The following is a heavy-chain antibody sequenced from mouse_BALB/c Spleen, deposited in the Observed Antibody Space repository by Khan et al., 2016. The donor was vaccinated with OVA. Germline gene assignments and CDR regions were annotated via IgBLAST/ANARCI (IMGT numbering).Heavy chain of an antibody. CDR2: IWAGGST. Sequence: VELGVSGPGLVAPSQSLSITCTVSGFSLINYGVHWVRQPPGKGLEWLGVIWAGGSTNYNSALMSRLSISTDNSKRPVFLKMNSLQTDDTAMYYCAREGNYDYYGMDYWGQGTSVTVSS. D-gene: IGHD2-1*01. V-gene: IGHV2-9*02. CDR1: GFSLINYG. J-gene: IGHJ4*01. CDR3: AREGNYDYYGMDY.